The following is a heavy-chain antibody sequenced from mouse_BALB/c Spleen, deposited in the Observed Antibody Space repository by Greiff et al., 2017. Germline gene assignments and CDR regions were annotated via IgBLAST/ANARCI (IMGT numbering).Heavy chain of an antibody. CDR1: GFNIKDTY. J-gene: IGHJ3*01. Sequence: EVQLRQSGAELVKPGASVKLSCTASGFNIKDTYMHWVKQRPEQGLEWIGRIDPANGNTKYDPKFQGKATITADTSSNTAYLQLSSLTSEDTAVYYCAREPTMISGPWFAYGGQGTLVTVAA. D-gene: IGHD2-4*01. CDR2: IDPANGNT. V-gene: IGHV14-3*02. CDR3: AREPTMISGPWFAY.